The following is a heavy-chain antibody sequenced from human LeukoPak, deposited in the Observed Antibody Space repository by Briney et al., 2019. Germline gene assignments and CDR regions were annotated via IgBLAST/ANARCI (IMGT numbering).Heavy chain of an antibody. CDR1: GYIFSNYW. CDR3: ARRPRGTYYNFDY. J-gene: IGHJ4*02. D-gene: IGHD3-10*01. CDR2: SYPDDSDT. Sequence: GESLKISCKGSGYIFSNYWIAWVRQMPGRGLEWMGISYPDDSDTIYSPSFQGQVPISDDKSISTAYQQWSSLKASDTAVYYRARRPRGTYYNFDYWGQGTLVTVSS. V-gene: IGHV5-51*01.